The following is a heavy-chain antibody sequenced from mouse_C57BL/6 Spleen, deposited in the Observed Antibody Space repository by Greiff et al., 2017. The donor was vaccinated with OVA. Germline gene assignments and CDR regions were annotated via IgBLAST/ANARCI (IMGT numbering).Heavy chain of an antibody. V-gene: IGHV5-6*01. J-gene: IGHJ3*01. CDR1: GFTFSSYG. Sequence: EVKLMESGGDLVKPGGSLKLSCAASGFTFSSYGMSWVRQTPDKRLEWVATISSGGSYTYYPDSVKGRFTISRDNAKNTLYLQMSSLKSEDTAMYYCARPNYDYEAWFAYWGQGTLVTVSA. CDR3: ARPNYDYEAWFAY. D-gene: IGHD2-4*01. CDR2: ISSGGSYT.